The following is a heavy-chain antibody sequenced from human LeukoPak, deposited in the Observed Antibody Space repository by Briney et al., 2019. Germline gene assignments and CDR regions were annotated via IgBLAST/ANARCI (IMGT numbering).Heavy chain of an antibody. CDR3: ARDDCSSSSCLTY. D-gene: IGHD2-15*01. V-gene: IGHV3-49*02. J-gene: IGHJ4*02. Sequence: GRFTISRDDSKSIAYLQMNSLKTEDTAVYYCARDDCSSSSCLTYWGQGTLVTVSS.